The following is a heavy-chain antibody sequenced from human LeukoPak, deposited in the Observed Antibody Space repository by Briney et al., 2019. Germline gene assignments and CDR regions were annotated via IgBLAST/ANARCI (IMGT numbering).Heavy chain of an antibody. J-gene: IGHJ4*02. CDR2: IYPGDSDT. CDR1: GYSFTSYW. D-gene: IGHD6-13*01. CDR3: ARLVFSSSYYFVY. Sequence: GESLKISCRGPGYSFTSYWIGWVRQIPGKGLEWMGIIYPGDSDTRYSPSFQGQVTISADKSISTAYLQWSSLKASDTAMYYCARLVFSSSYYFVYWGEGTLVTASS. V-gene: IGHV5-51*01.